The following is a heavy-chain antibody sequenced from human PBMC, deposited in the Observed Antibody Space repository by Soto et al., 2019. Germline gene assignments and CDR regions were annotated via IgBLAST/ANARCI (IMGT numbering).Heavy chain of an antibody. V-gene: IGHV3-48*01. Sequence: GGSLRLSCVASGFTFSGYSMNWVRQAPGKGLEWLSYITSSSSPIHYADSVKGRFTISRDNAKNSLYLQMNSLRAEDTAVYYCAKSELPYSGYDSDYYYYGMDVWGQGTTVTVSS. D-gene: IGHD5-12*01. J-gene: IGHJ6*02. CDR1: GFTFSGYS. CDR2: ITSSSSPI. CDR3: AKSELPYSGYDSDYYYYGMDV.